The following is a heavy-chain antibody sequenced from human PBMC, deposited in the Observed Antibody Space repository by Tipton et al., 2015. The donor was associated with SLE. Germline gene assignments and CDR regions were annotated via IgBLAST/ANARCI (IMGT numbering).Heavy chain of an antibody. V-gene: IGHV4-61*01. D-gene: IGHD5-24*01. CDR1: GGSVSSGSYS. Sequence: TLSLTCTVSGGSVSSGSYSWSWIRQPPGKGLEWIAYIYYSGSTNYNPSLKSRVTMSVDTSKNQFSLRLSSVTAVDTAVYYCARRAGDSYNSPFDYWGQGNLVTVSS. CDR3: ARRAGDSYNSPFDY. J-gene: IGHJ4*02. CDR2: IYYSGST.